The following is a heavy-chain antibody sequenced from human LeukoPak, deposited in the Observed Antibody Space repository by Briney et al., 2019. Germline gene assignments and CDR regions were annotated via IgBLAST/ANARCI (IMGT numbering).Heavy chain of an antibody. J-gene: IGHJ4*02. D-gene: IGHD6-13*01. CDR1: GDTFSSYA. Sequence: APVKVSCKASGDTFSSYAISWVRQAPGQGLEWMGGIIPIFGTANYAQKFQGRVTITTDESTSTAYMELSSLRSEDTAVYYCARAQSIAAAGLFDYWGQGTLVTVSS. CDR2: IIPIFGTA. V-gene: IGHV1-69*05. CDR3: ARAQSIAAAGLFDY.